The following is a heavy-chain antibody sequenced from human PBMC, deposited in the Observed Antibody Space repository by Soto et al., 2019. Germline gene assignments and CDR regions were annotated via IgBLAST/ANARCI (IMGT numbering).Heavy chain of an antibody. V-gene: IGHV3-64D*06. CDR3: VKDGLTYYYDSSGYYDLVDAFDI. Sequence: GGSLRLSCSASGFTFSSYAMHWVRQAPGKGLEYVSAISSNGGSTYYADSVKDRFTISRDNSKNTLYLQMSSLRAEDTAVYYCVKDGLTYYYDSSGYYDLVDAFDIWGQGTMVTVSS. CDR1: GFTFSSYA. J-gene: IGHJ3*02. CDR2: ISSNGGST. D-gene: IGHD3-22*01.